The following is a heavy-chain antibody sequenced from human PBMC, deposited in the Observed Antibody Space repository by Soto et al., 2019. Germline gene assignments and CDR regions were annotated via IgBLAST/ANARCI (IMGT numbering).Heavy chain of an antibody. V-gene: IGHV3-9*01. Sequence: EVRLVESGGGLVQPGRSLRLSCVASGFTFDDYSMHWVRQAPGKGLEWVAGISWDSDNVGYPDSVKGRFTISRDNAKNSLYLQMDSLRVDDTAFYYCAKTHVLGSSSGWPSDAFDVWGQGTLVTVSS. D-gene: IGHD6-25*01. CDR2: ISWDSDNV. CDR3: AKTHVLGSSSGWPSDAFDV. CDR1: GFTFDDYS. J-gene: IGHJ3*01.